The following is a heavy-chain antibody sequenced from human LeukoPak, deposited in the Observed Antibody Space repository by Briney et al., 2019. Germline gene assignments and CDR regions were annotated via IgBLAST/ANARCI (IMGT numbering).Heavy chain of an antibody. CDR3: VSRGDYYSFDY. J-gene: IGHJ4*02. D-gene: IGHD4-17*01. CDR2: ISYDGSNK. Sequence: GGSLRLSCAASGFTFSSYGMHWVRQAPGKGLEWVAVISYDGSNKYYADSVKGRFTISRDNSKNTLYLQMNSLRAEDTAVYYCVSRGDYYSFDYWGQGTLVTVSS. CDR1: GFTFSSYG. V-gene: IGHV3-30*03.